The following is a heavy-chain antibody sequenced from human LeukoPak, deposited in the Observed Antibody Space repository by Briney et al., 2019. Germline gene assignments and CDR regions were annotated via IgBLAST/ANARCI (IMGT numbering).Heavy chain of an antibody. D-gene: IGHD3-3*01. CDR3: ARGVTIFRNWFDP. J-gene: IGHJ5*02. CDR1: GGSFSSYY. V-gene: IGHV4-34*01. CDR2: INHSGST. Sequence: SETLSLTCAVYGGSFSSYYWSWIRQPPGKGLEWIGEINHSGSTNYNPSLKSRVTISVDTSKNQFSLKLSSVTAADTAVYYCARGVTIFRNWFDPWGQGTLVTVSS.